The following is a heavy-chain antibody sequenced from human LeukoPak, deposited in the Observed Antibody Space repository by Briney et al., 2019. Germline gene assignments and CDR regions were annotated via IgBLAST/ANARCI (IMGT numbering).Heavy chain of an antibody. D-gene: IGHD3-10*01. J-gene: IGHJ4*02. V-gene: IGHV3-21*01. CDR1: GFTFSSYG. CDR3: ARSSSGSYYNGFDY. CDR2: ISSSSSYI. Sequence: GGSLRLSCAASGFTFSSYGMHWVRQAPGKGLEWVSSISSSSSYIYYADSVKGRFTISRDNAKNSLYLQMNSLRAEDTAVYYCARSSSGSYYNGFDYWGQGTLVTVSS.